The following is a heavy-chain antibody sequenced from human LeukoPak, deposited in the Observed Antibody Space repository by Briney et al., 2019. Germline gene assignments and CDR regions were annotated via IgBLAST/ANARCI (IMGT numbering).Heavy chain of an antibody. V-gene: IGHV3-23*01. CDR1: GFTFSSYA. CDR2: ISGSGGST. Sequence: GGSLRLSCAASGFTFSSYAVSWVRQAPGKGLEWVSAISGSGGSTYYADSVKGRFTISRDNSKNTLYLQMNSLRAEDTAVYYCAKGGRGVVVPAAIYWGQGTLVTVSS. J-gene: IGHJ4*02. D-gene: IGHD2-2*01. CDR3: AKGGRGVVVPAAIY.